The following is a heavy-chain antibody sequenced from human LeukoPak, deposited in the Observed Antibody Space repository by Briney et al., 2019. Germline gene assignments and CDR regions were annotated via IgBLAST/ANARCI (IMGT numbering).Heavy chain of an antibody. CDR3: AIVSGDYILYWYFDL. V-gene: IGHV4-61*02. D-gene: IGHD4-17*01. CDR1: GGSISSGSYY. CDR2: IYTSGST. J-gene: IGHJ2*01. Sequence: PSETLSLTCTVSGGSISSGSYYWSWIRQPAGKGLGWIGRIYTSGSTNYNPSLKSRVTISVDTSKDQFSLKLSSVTAADTAIYYCAIVSGDYILYWYFDLWGRGTLVTVSS.